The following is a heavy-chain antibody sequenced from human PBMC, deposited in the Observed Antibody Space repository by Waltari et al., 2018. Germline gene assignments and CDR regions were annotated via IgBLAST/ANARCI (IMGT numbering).Heavy chain of an antibody. CDR3: AKSPRSSGWYLNDD. D-gene: IGHD6-19*01. J-gene: IGHJ4*02. CDR2: MSNDGTRT. Sequence: QVQLVESGGGVFQPGRSLRLSCAAYGFTFSIYGLHWPRQAPGTGLEWVAAMSNDGTRTDYTYAVKGRFTISRDNSKNMLYLQMNSLRAEDTAVYYCAKSPRSSGWYLNDDWGQGTLVTVSS. V-gene: IGHV3-30*18. CDR1: GFTFSIYG.